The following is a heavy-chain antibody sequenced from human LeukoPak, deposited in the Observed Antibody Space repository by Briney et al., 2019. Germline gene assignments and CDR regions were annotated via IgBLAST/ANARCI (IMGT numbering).Heavy chain of an antibody. D-gene: IGHD2-2*01. CDR2: INHSGST. V-gene: IGHV4-34*01. Sequence: ASETLSLTCAAYGGSFSGYYWSWIRQPPGKGLEWIGEINHSGSTNYNPSLKSRVTISVDTSKNQFSLKLSSVTAADTAVYYCARGRCSSTSCYGYYYYYGMDVWGQGTTVTVSS. CDR3: ARGRCSSTSCYGYYYYYGMDV. CDR1: GGSFSGYY. J-gene: IGHJ6*02.